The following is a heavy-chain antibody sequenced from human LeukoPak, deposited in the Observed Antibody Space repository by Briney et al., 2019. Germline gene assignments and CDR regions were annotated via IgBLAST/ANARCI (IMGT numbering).Heavy chain of an antibody. Sequence: PGGSLRLSCAASGFTFSSYAMSWVRQAPGKGLEWVSAISGSGGSTYYADSVKGRFTISRDNSKNTLYLQMNSLRAEDTAVYYCAKDRVESDYVDVVVDYWGQGTLVTVSS. V-gene: IGHV3-23*01. CDR1: GFTFSSYA. J-gene: IGHJ4*02. CDR3: AKDRVESDYVDVVVDY. D-gene: IGHD4-17*01. CDR2: ISGSGGST.